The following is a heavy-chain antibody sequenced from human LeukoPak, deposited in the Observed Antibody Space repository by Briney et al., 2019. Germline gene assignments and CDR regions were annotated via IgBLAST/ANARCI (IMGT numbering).Heavy chain of an antibody. J-gene: IGHJ4*02. CDR2: IIPILGIA. D-gene: IGHD5-12*01. V-gene: IGHV1-69*04. Sequence: EASVKVSCKASGGTFSSYAISWVRQAPGQGLEWMGRIIPILGIANYAQKLQGRVTITADKSTSTAYMELSSLRSEDTAVYYCARAVYSGYDAPFDYWGQGTLVTVSS. CDR1: GGTFSSYA. CDR3: ARAVYSGYDAPFDY.